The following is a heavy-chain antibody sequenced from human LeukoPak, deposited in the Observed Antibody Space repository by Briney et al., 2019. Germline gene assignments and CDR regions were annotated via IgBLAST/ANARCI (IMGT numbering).Heavy chain of an antibody. J-gene: IGHJ5*02. CDR1: GGSISSSSYY. CDR2: IYYSGST. D-gene: IGHD3-10*01. CDR3: ATSYGSGSYFLS. V-gene: IGHV4-39*01. Sequence: SETLSLTCTVSGGSISSSSYYWGWIRQPPGKGLEWIGSIYYSGSTFDNPSLKSRVTISVDTSKNRFSLRLNSVTAADTAVYYYATSYGSGSYFLSWGQGTLVTVSS.